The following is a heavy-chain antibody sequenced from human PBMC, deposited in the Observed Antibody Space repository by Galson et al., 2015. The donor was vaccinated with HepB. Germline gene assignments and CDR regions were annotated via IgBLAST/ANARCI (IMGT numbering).Heavy chain of an antibody. J-gene: IGHJ4*02. CDR3: AKEGDGMASSTLDY. CDR1: GLTFSNYG. Sequence: SLRLSCAASGLTFSNYGFHWVRQAPGKGLEWVALISYDGSNKYSADSVKGRFTVSRDNSKSTLYLQMNSLRVEDTAIYYCAKEGDGMASSTLDYWGQGTLVTVSS. CDR2: ISYDGSNK. V-gene: IGHV3-30*18. D-gene: IGHD2-21*02.